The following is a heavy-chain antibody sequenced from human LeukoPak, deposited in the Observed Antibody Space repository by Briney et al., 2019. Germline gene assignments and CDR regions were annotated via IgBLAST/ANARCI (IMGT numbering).Heavy chain of an antibody. CDR1: GFTFSSYE. CDR2: ISSSGSTI. Sequence: GGSLRLSCAASGFTFSSYEMNWVRQAPGKGLEWVSYISSSGSTIYYADSVKGRFTISRDNAKNTLYLQMNSLRAEDTAVYYCARERSGSFWVYWGQGTLVTVSS. CDR3: ARERSGSFWVY. D-gene: IGHD1-26*01. V-gene: IGHV3-48*03. J-gene: IGHJ4*02.